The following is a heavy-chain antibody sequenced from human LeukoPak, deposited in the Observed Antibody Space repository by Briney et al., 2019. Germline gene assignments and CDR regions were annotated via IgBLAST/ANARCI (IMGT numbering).Heavy chain of an antibody. V-gene: IGHV4-34*01. CDR2: INHSGST. Sequence: SETLSLTCAVYGGSFSGYYWSWIRQPPGKGLEWIGEINHSGSTNYNPSLKSRVTISVGTSKNQFSLKLSSVTAADTAVYYCVRGQRYYYDSSGYYYAYWGQGTLVTVSS. J-gene: IGHJ4*02. CDR3: VRGQRYYYDSSGYYYAY. CDR1: GGSFSGYY. D-gene: IGHD3-22*01.